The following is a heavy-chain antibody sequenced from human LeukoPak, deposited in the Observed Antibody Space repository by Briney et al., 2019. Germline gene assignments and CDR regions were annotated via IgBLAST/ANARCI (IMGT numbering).Heavy chain of an antibody. Sequence: PGGSLRLSCAASGFPFSSYSMTWVRQAPGKGLEWVANIKPDGTTKFYVDSVKGRFTISRDNAKNSLFLQMNSLRAEDTAMYYCAKGTKPVMTIPDYWGQGILVTVSS. J-gene: IGHJ4*02. CDR2: IKPDGTTK. CDR1: GFPFSSYS. D-gene: IGHD1/OR15-1a*01. CDR3: AKGTKPVMTIPDY. V-gene: IGHV3-7*03.